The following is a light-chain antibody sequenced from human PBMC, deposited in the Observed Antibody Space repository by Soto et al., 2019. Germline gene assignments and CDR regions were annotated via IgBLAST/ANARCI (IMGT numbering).Light chain of an antibody. Sequence: EIVLTQSPGTLSLSPGERATLSCRASQTVNRNNLVWYQQRPGQPPRLLIYGASSRATGIPDRFSGSGSGTDFSLTISRLEPEDFAVYYCQQYNNWPITFGQGTRLEIK. J-gene: IGKJ5*01. CDR2: GAS. CDR1: QTVNRNN. V-gene: IGKV3-20*01. CDR3: QQYNNWPIT.